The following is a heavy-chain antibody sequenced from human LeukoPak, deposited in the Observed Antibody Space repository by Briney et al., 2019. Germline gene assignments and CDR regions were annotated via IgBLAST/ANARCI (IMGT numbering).Heavy chain of an antibody. V-gene: IGHV3-74*01. CDR3: ARDNDFWSLDY. CDR1: GFPFNRNW. Sequence: GGSLRLSCAASGFPFNRNWMHWVRQAPGKGLVWVSRIKGDATYANYADSVKGRFTISRDNAKNTVYLQMSSLRVEDTAVYYCARDNDFWSLDYWGQGILVTVSS. J-gene: IGHJ4*02. D-gene: IGHD3-3*01. CDR2: IKGDATYA.